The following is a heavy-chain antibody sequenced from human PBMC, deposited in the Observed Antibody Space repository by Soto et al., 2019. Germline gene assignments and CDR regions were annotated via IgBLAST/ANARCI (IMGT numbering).Heavy chain of an antibody. CDR3: ATPTPLRGAMITNINFDF. CDR1: GYSFRSYG. V-gene: IGHV1-18*01. D-gene: IGHD3-10*01. J-gene: IGHJ4*02. CDR2: VSGYNYNT. Sequence: GASVKVSCKASGYSFRSYGINWVRQAPGQGLEWIGWVSGYNYNTKYAQKLQGRITVTTDTSTNTAYMELRSLRSDDTAVYYCATPTPLRGAMITNINFDFWGQGTPVTVSS.